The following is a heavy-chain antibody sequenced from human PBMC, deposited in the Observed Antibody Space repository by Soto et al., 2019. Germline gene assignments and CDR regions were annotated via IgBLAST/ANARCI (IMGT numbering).Heavy chain of an antibody. Sequence: SETLSLTCAVYGGSFIGYYWSWSRQPPWKGLEWIGEINHSGSTNYNPSLKSRVTISVDTSKNQFSLKLSSVTAADTAVYYCARGGTGYYDILTGYSRAYYYMDVWGKGTTVT. CDR1: GGSFIGYY. CDR3: ARGGTGYYDILTGYSRAYYYMDV. V-gene: IGHV4-34*01. D-gene: IGHD3-9*01. CDR2: INHSGST. J-gene: IGHJ6*03.